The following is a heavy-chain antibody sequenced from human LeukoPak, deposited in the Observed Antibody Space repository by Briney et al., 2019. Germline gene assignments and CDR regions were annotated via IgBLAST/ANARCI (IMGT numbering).Heavy chain of an antibody. V-gene: IGHV1-2*04. D-gene: IGHD3-9*01. Sequence: ASVKVSCKASGYTFTGYYMHWVRQAPGQGLEWMGWIKPDNGGTNYAQKFQGWVTMTRDTSISTAYMELSRLTSADTAVYYCARKMTGTLYFDYWGQGTLVTVPS. CDR3: ARKMTGTLYFDY. CDR1: GYTFTGYY. J-gene: IGHJ4*02. CDR2: IKPDNGGT.